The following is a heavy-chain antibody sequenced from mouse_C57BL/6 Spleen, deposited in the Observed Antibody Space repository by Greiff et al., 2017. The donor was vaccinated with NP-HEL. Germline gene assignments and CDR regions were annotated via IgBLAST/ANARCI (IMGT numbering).Heavy chain of an antibody. D-gene: IGHD1-1*01. CDR1: GYAFSSSW. J-gene: IGHJ1*03. CDR3: ARSGTTVVDPFYWYFDV. V-gene: IGHV1-82*01. Sequence: QVQLQQSGPELVKPGASVKISCKASGYAFSSSWMNWVKQRPGKGLEWIGRIYPGDGDTNYNGKFKGKATLTADKSYSTAYMQLSSLTSEDSAVYFCARSGTTVVDPFYWYFDVWGTGTTVTVSS. CDR2: IYPGDGDT.